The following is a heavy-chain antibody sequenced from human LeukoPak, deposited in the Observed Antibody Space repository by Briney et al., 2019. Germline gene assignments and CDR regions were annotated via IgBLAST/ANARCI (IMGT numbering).Heavy chain of an antibody. V-gene: IGHV1-46*01. CDR1: GYTFTNYY. CDR3: ARGPYSSSWDEDY. D-gene: IGHD6-13*01. J-gene: IGHJ4*02. Sequence: ASVKVSCKASGYTFTNYYMHWVRQAPGQGLEWMGIINPSGGRTSYAQNFQGRVTMTRDTSTSTVYMEVSSLRSEDTALYYCARGPYSSSWDEDYWGQGTLVTVSS. CDR2: INPSGGRT.